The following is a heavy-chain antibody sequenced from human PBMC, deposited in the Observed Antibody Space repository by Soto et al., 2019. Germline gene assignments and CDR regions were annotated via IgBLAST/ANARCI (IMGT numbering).Heavy chain of an antibody. V-gene: IGHV2-5*02. CDR3: ARIFDFWSGYYFYY. J-gene: IGHJ4*02. Sequence: SVPTLVNPTQTLTLTCTFSGFSLSTSGGAVGWIRQAPRKAPEWLAFIFWDDDKRYSPSLENRLTITKDTSKNQLVLTMTYMDPVDTATYYCARIFDFWSGYYFYYWGRGTLVTVSS. D-gene: IGHD3-3*01. CDR2: IFWDDDK. CDR1: GFSLSTSGGA.